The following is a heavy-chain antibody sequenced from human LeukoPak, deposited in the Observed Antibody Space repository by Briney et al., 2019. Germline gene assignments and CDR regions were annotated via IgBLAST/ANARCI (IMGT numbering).Heavy chain of an antibody. J-gene: IGHJ4*02. D-gene: IGHD3-10*01. V-gene: IGHV3-7*01. Sequence: PGGSLRLSCAASGFTFSSYWMSWVRPAPGKGLEWVANIKQDGSEKYYVDSVKGRFTISRDNAKNSLYLQMNSLRAEDTAVYYCARGYYYGSGLWAYWGQGTLVTVSS. CDR3: ARGYYYGSGLWAY. CDR2: IKQDGSEK. CDR1: GFTFSSYW.